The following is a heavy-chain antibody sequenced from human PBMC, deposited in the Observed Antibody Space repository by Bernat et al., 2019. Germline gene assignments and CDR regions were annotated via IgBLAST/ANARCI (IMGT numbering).Heavy chain of an antibody. CDR3: ARGDYYDSSGYYYGRAFDI. CDR1: GFTFDDYA. Sequence: EVQLVESGGGLVQPGRSLRLSCAASGFTFDDYAMHWVRQAPGKGLEWVSGISWNSCSIGYADSVKGRFTISRDNAKNSLYLQMNSLRAEDTAVYYCARGDYYDSSGYYYGRAFDIWGQGTMVTVSS. V-gene: IGHV3-9*01. CDR2: ISWNSCSI. D-gene: IGHD3-22*01. J-gene: IGHJ3*02.